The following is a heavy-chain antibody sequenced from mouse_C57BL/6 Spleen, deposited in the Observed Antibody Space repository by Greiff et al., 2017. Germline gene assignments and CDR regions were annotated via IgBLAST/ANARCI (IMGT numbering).Heavy chain of an antibody. Sequence: QVQLQQSGPELVKPGASVKISCKASGYAFSSSWMNWVKQRPGKGLEWIGRIYPGDGDTNYNGKFKGKATLTADKSSSTAYMQLSSLTSEDSAVYFCASGIYYDYYYAMDDWGKGTSVTVSS. CDR2: IYPGDGDT. D-gene: IGHD2-4*01. J-gene: IGHJ4*01. CDR1: GYAFSSSW. V-gene: IGHV1-82*01. CDR3: ASGIYYDYYYAMDD.